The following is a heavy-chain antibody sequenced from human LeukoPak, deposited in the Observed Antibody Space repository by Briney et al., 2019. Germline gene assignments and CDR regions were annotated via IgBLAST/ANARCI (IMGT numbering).Heavy chain of an antibody. J-gene: IGHJ4*02. D-gene: IGHD1-1*01. CDR2: ITGDGSST. V-gene: IGHV3-74*01. CDR3: ARSNWPYYFDY. Sequence: GGFLRLSCAASEFTFSNYWVHWVRQAPGKGLVWVSWITGDGSSTRYADSVKGRFTISRDSAKNTLYLQVNSLRAEDTAVYYCARSNWPYYFDYWGQGALVTVSS. CDR1: EFTFSNYW.